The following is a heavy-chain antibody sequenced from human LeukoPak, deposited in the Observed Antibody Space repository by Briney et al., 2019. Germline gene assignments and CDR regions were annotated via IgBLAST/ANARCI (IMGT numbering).Heavy chain of an antibody. V-gene: IGHV4-4*07. J-gene: IGHJ6*03. CDR3: ARDQGSSSPYYYYYMDV. CDR1: GGSISSYY. D-gene: IGHD6-13*01. Sequence: SETLSLNCTVSGGSISSYYWSWIRQPAGKGLEWIGRIYTSGSTNYNPSLKSRVTMSVDTSKNQFSLKLSSVTAADTAVYYCARDQGSSSPYYYYYMDVWGKGTTVTVSS. CDR2: IYTSGST.